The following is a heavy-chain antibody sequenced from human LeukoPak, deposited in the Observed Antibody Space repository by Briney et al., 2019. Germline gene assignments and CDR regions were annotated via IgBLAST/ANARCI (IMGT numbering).Heavy chain of an antibody. CDR3: ARKTTAGPTKAAFDI. V-gene: IGHV4-28*05. Sequence: SETLSLTCSVSGYSISTSNYWAWIRQPPGRGLEWIGHIYYSGGIYYNPSLKSRVTMSVDTSRNQFSLKLSSVTAVDTAVYYCARKTTAGPTKAAFDIWGQGTMVTVSS. J-gene: IGHJ3*02. CDR2: IYYSGGI. D-gene: IGHD2-21*02. CDR1: GYSISTSNY.